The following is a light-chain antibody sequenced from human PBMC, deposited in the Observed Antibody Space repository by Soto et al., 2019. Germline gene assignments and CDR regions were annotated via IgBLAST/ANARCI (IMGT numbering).Light chain of an antibody. V-gene: IGKV3-20*01. CDR3: HHYNNWPRT. CDR1: QSVSSSY. Sequence: EIVLTQSPGTLSLSPGERATLSCRASQSVSSSYLAWYQQKPGQAPRLLIYGASSRATGIPDRFSGSGSGTDFTLTISRLEPEDFAVYYCHHYNNWPRTFGQGTKV. CDR2: GAS. J-gene: IGKJ1*01.